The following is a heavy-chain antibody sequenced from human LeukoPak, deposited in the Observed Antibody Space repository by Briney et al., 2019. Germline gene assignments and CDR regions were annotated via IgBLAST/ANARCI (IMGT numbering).Heavy chain of an antibody. V-gene: IGHV4-38-2*01. D-gene: IGHD3-22*01. Sequence: SETLSLTCAVSGYSISSGYCWGWIRQPPGKGLEWIGSIYHSGSTYYNPSLKSRVTISVDTSKNQFSLKLSSVTAADTAVYYCARLISGSSGYYHYYYYYYYMDVWGKGTTVTVSS. J-gene: IGHJ6*03. CDR3: ARLISGSSGYYHYYYYYYYMDV. CDR1: GYSISSGYC. CDR2: IYHSGST.